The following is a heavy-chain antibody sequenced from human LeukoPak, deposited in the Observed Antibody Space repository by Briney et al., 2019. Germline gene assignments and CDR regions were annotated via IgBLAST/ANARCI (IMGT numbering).Heavy chain of an antibody. J-gene: IGHJ4*02. Sequence: SETLSLTCAVYGGSFSDYYWSWIRQPPGKGLEWIGSIYYSGSTYYNPSLKSRVTISVDTSKNQFSLKLSSVTAADTAVYYCARQYFLVLSLYYFDYWGQGSLVTVSS. D-gene: IGHD2/OR15-2a*01. CDR1: GGSFSDYY. V-gene: IGHV4-34*01. CDR3: ARQYFLVLSLYYFDY. CDR2: IYYSGST.